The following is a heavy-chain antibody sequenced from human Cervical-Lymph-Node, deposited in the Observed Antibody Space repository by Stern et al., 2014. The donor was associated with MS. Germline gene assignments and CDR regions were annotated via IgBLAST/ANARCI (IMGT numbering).Heavy chain of an antibody. CDR1: GGSITNRDY. CDR2: VYYSGIT. J-gene: IGHJ2*01. D-gene: IGHD4-11*01. V-gene: IGHV4-39*02. CDR3: ARGVTAVTNYVPNWCFDL. Sequence: QVQLQESGPGLVKPSETLSLTCTVSGGSITNRDYWGWIRQSPGKGLEWIGSVYYSGITYYRPSLKSRATISLDTSRNQFFLSLTPVTATDTAVYFCARGVTAVTNYVPNWCFDLWGRGTLVTVSS.